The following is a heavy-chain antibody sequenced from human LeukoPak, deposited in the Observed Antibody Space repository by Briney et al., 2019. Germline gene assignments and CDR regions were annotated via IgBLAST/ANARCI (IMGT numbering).Heavy chain of an antibody. V-gene: IGHV3-21*04. J-gene: IGHJ4*02. D-gene: IGHD4-17*01. Sequence: GGSLRLSCAASGFTFSNYFMNWVRQAPGKGLEWVSAISSTSSYIYYADSVKGRFTISRDNAKNSLYLQMNSLRAEDTAVYYCAKSATTVTSNFDYWGQGTLVTVSS. CDR1: GFTFSNYF. CDR2: ISSTSSYI. CDR3: AKSATTVTSNFDY.